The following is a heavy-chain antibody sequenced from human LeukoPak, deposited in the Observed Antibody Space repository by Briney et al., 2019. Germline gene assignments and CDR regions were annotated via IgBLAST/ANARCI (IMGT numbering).Heavy chain of an antibody. J-gene: IGHJ4*02. V-gene: IGHV3-23*01. CDR1: GFTFSSYA. D-gene: IGHD3-22*01. CDR2: ISGSGGST. CDR3: AKALYYYDSSGYYPPLTFDY. Sequence: GGSLRLSCAASGFTFSSYAMSWVRQAPGKGLGWVSAISGSGGSTYYADSVKGRFTISRDNSKNTLYLQMNSLRAEDTAVYYCAKALYYYDSSGYYPPLTFDYWGQGTLVTVSS.